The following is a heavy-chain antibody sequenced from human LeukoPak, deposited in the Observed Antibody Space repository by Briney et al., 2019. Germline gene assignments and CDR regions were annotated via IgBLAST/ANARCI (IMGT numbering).Heavy chain of an antibody. V-gene: IGHV1-2*07. D-gene: IGHD3-16*01. J-gene: IGHJ4*02. Sequence: ASVKVSCKASGYMFIGNYIHWVRQAPGQGLEWMGWINPNSGGTNYAHKFQGRVTMTRDTSISMAYMELRSLRSDDTAVYYCAREGLGELTLDYWGQGTLVTVSS. CDR3: AREGLGELTLDY. CDR2: INPNSGGT. CDR1: GYMFIGNY.